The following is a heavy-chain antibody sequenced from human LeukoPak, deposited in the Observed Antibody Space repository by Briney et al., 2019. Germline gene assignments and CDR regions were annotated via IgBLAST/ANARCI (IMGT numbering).Heavy chain of an antibody. D-gene: IGHD3-10*01. V-gene: IGHV3-23*01. CDR2: ISGSGGST. CDR1: GFTFSSYA. J-gene: IGHJ5*02. CDR3: AKDKGYYYGSGSYFNWFDP. Sequence: GGSLRLSCAASGFTFSSYAMSWVRQAPGKGLEWVSAISGSGGSTYYADSVKGRFTISRDNSKNTLYLQMNSLRAEDTAVYYCAKDKGYYYGSGSYFNWFDPWGQGTLVTVSS.